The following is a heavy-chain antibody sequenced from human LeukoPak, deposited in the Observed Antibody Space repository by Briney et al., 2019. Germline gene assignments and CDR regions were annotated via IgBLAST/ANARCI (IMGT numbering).Heavy chain of an antibody. J-gene: IGHJ3*02. CDR2: IYHSGST. V-gene: IGHV4-38-2*02. D-gene: IGHD2-15*01. CDR3: ARSLGGYCSGGSCYEVDAFDI. Sequence: ASETLSLTCTVSGYSISSGYYWGWIRQPPGQGLEWIGSIYHSGSTYYNPSLKSRVTISADTSKNQFSLKLRSVTAADTAVYYCARSLGGYCSGGSCYEVDAFDIWGQGTMVTVSS. CDR1: GYSISSGYY.